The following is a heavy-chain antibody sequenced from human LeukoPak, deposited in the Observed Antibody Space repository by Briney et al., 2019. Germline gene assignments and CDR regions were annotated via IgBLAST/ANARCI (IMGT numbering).Heavy chain of an antibody. CDR3: ARSGSYSADWFDP. J-gene: IGHJ5*02. Sequence: ASVKVSCKASGYTFTSYGISWVRQAPGQGLEWMGWISADNGKTNYAQKLQARVTMTTDTSTGTACMELRSLRSDDTAVYYCARSGSYSADWFDPWGQGTLVTVSS. CDR2: ISADNGKT. CDR1: GYTFTSYG. V-gene: IGHV1-18*01. D-gene: IGHD1-26*01.